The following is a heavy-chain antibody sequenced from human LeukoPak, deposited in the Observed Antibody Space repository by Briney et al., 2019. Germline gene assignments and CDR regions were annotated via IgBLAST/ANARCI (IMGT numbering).Heavy chain of an antibody. D-gene: IGHD2-8*02. V-gene: IGHV1-2*02. CDR3: ARQNTGQLDY. CDR2: INAKSGDT. J-gene: IGHJ4*02. CDR1: GYTFTGYY. Sequence: ASVKVSCKASGYTFTGYYMHWVRQAPGQGLEWMGWINAKSGDTKYAQKFQARVTMTRDTSITTTYMEVSRLSSDDTAVYYCARQNTGQLDYWGQGTLVTVSS.